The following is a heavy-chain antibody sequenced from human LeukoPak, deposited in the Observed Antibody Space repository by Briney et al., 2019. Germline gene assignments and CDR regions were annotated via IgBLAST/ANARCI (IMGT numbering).Heavy chain of an antibody. D-gene: IGHD3-3*01. CDR2: IYYSGST. CDR3: ARGYYDFWSGLGYYYMDV. CDR1: GGSISSYY. V-gene: IGHV4-59*08. Sequence: SETLSLTCTVSGGSISSYYWSWIRQPPGKGLEWIGYIYYSGSTNYNPSLKSRVTVSVDTSKNQFSLKLSSVTAADTAVYYCARGYYDFWSGLGYYYMDVWGKGTTVTVSS. J-gene: IGHJ6*03.